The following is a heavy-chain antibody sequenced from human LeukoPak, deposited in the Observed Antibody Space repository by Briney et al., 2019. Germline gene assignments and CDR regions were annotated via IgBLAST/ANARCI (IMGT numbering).Heavy chain of an antibody. D-gene: IGHD2-2*02. CDR1: GFTFSSYS. V-gene: IGHV3-21*01. CDR3: ARDPFIVPAAIGWFDP. J-gene: IGHJ5*02. CDR2: ISSSSSYI. Sequence: GGPLRLSCAASGFTFSSYSMNWVRQAPGEGLEWVSSISSSSSYIYYADSVKGRFTISRDNAKNSLYLQMNSLRAEDTAVYYCARDPFIVPAAIGWFDPWGQGTLVTVSS.